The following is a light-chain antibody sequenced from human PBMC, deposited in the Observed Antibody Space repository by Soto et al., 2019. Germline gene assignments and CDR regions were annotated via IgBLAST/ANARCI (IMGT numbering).Light chain of an antibody. CDR2: AAS. V-gene: IGKV1-39*01. J-gene: IGKJ1*01. CDR3: QQSYSTPGT. CDR1: QSIRSD. Sequence: DIQMTQSPSSLSASVGDRVTITCRASQSIRSDLNWYQQKPGKAPKLLISAASSLQSGVPSRFSGSGSGTDFTLTISSLQPEDFATYYCQQSYSTPGTFGQGTRLEIK.